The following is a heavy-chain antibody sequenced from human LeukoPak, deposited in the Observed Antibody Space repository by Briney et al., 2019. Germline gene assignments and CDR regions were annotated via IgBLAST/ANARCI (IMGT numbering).Heavy chain of an antibody. D-gene: IGHD2-2*01. V-gene: IGHV1-69*13. Sequence: SLKISCKASVGTFSSYAISWVRQAPGQGLEWMGGIIPIFGAANYAQKFHGRVTTTADESTSTAYMELSSLRSEDTAVYYCARVRGYCSSTSCSSPYYYYGMDVWGKGTTVTVSS. CDR1: VGTFSSYA. CDR3: ARVRGYCSSTSCSSPYYYYGMDV. J-gene: IGHJ6*04. CDR2: IIPIFGAA.